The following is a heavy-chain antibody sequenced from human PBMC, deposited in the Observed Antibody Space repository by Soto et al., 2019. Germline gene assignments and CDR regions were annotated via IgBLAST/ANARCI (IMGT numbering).Heavy chain of an antibody. V-gene: IGHV3-33*01. Sequence: QVQLVESGGGVVQPGRSLRLSCAASGFTFSSYGMHWVRQAPGKGLEWVAVIWYDGSNKYYADSVKGRFTISRDNSKNTLYLQMNSLRAEDTAVYYCATLLPMIVVVILGVFVYWGQGTLVTVSS. CDR3: ATLLPMIVVVILGVFVY. J-gene: IGHJ4*02. D-gene: IGHD3-22*01. CDR1: GFTFSSYG. CDR2: IWYDGSNK.